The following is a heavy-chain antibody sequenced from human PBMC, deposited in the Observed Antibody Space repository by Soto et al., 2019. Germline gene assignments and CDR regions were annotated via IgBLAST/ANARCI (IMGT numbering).Heavy chain of an antibody. V-gene: IGHV1-8*01. CDR1: GYTFKDYD. CDR3: ARRMTWSLWCFDL. Sequence: QVQLLQSGAEVKKPGTSVRVSCRASGYTFKDYDINWVRRAPGQGLEWMGWMNPNSGNTAYARKFHDRITMTRSVSARTAFMELSSLPPEDTAVYYCARRMTWSLWCFDLWGSGTQVTVSS. CDR2: MNPNSGNT. D-gene: IGHD3-3*01. J-gene: IGHJ2*01.